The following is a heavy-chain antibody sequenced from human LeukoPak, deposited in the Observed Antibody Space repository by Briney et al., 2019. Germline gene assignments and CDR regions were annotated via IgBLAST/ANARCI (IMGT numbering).Heavy chain of an antibody. J-gene: IGHJ4*02. CDR2: INTDGSST. D-gene: IGHD5-18*01. V-gene: IGHV3-74*01. CDR1: GFTFSDYW. CDR3: AREKYQRGYSY. Sequence: GGSLRLSCAASGFTFSDYWMHWVRQAPGKGLVWVSHINTDGSSTTYADSVKGRFTISRGNAKNTLYLQMNSLRAEDTAVYYCAREKYQRGYSYWGQGTLVTVSS.